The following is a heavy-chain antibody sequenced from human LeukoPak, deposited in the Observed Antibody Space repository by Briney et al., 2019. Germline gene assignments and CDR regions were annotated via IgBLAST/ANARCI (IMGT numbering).Heavy chain of an antibody. Sequence: GGSLRLSCPASGFTFSDYSMSWVRQAPGKGLEWVSSISSSSDYIYYADSVKGRFTISRDNARNSLYLQMNSLRTEDTAVYYCARSRSVSNYKGMDVWGQGTTVTVSS. CDR2: ISSSSDYI. CDR1: GFTFSDYS. CDR3: ARSRSVSNYKGMDV. J-gene: IGHJ6*02. V-gene: IGHV3-21*01. D-gene: IGHD5/OR15-5a*01.